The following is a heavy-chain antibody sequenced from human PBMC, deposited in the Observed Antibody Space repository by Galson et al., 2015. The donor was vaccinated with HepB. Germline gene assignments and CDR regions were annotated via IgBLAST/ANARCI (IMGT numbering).Heavy chain of an antibody. CDR2: IIPIFGTA. CDR1: GGTFSRYA. Sequence: SVKVSCKASGGTFSRYAISWVRQAPGQGLEWIGGIIPIFGTADYAQNFQGRVTITADESTSTAYMELSSLRSEDTAVYYCARGYDSSTYYYVRGPYDAFDIWGQGTMVTVSS. J-gene: IGHJ3*02. V-gene: IGHV1-69*13. CDR3: ARGYDSSTYYYVRGPYDAFDI. D-gene: IGHD3-22*01.